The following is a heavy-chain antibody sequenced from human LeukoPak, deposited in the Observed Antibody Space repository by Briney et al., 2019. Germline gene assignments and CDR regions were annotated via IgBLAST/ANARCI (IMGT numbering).Heavy chain of an antibody. J-gene: IGHJ3*02. CDR3: ASYCSSTSCYTGPLDAFDI. CDR2: ISSSGSTI. V-gene: IGHV3-11*04. CDR1: GFTFSDYY. Sequence: GGSLRLSCAASGFTFSDYYMSWVRQAPGKGLEWVSYISSSGSTIYYADSVKGRFTISRDNAKNSLYLQMNSLRAEDTAVYYCASYCSSTSCYTGPLDAFDIWGQGTMVTVSS. D-gene: IGHD2-2*02.